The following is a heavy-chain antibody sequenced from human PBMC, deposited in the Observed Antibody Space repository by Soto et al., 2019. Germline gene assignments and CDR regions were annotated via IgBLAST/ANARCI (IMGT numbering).Heavy chain of an antibody. CDR1: GGSISSSDYY. V-gene: IGHV4-39*01. J-gene: IGHJ4*02. D-gene: IGHD5-18*01. Sequence: QLQLQESGPGLVKPSETLSLTCTVSGGSISSSDYYWGWIRQPPGKGLEWVATIYYSRSTYYNPSLESRVTISADPSMNQFSLKLSSVTAADTAVYYCARTIRARNSSFNYWGQGTLVTVSS. CDR2: IYYSRST. CDR3: ARTIRARNSSFNY.